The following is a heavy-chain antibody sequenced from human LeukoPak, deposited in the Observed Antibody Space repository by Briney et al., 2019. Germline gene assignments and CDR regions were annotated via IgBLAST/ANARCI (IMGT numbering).Heavy chain of an antibody. D-gene: IGHD6-13*01. V-gene: IGHV1-8*01. J-gene: IGHJ4*02. CDR3: ARGQVYSSSPLWD. Sequence: ASVKVSCKASGYTFTSYDINWVRQATGQGLEWMGWLNPNTGNTGYAQKFQGRVTMTTDTYTSTAYMELGSLRSDGTAVYYCARGQVYSSSPLWDWGQGTLVTVSS. CDR1: GYTFTSYD. CDR2: LNPNTGNT.